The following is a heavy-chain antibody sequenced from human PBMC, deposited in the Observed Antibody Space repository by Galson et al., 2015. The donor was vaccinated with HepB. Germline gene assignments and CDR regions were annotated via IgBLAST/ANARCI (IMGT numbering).Heavy chain of an antibody. V-gene: IGHV3-30-3*01. CDR3: TRGHFRVVRKGILDS. D-gene: IGHD3-10*01. CDR2: ISYDGNNE. J-gene: IGHJ4*02. CDR1: GFSFSAYA. Sequence: LRLSCAASGFSFSAYAMHWVRQAPGEGLEWVAVISYDGNNEYYADSVRGRFTISRDNSKDTLFLQMNSLRAEDTALYYCTRGHFRVVRKGILDSWGQGTLVTVSS.